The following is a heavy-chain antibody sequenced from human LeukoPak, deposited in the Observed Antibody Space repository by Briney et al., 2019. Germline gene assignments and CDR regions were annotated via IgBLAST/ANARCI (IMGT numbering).Heavy chain of an antibody. CDR2: ISSSGRTI. CDR3: ARVRRRQIDY. CDR1: GFTFSSYE. J-gene: IGHJ4*02. Sequence: GGSLRLSCAASGFTFSSYEMNWVRQAPGKGLEWVSYISSSGRTIYYADSVKGRFTISRDNAKNSLYLQMNSLRAEDTAVYYCARVRRRQIDYWGQGTLVTVSS. V-gene: IGHV3-48*03.